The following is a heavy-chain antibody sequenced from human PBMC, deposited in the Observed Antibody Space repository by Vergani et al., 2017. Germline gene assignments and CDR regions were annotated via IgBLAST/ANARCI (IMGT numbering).Heavy chain of an antibody. J-gene: IGHJ5*02. CDR3: ARDSTTSIAAAGKGFDP. V-gene: IGHV1-8*01. CDR2: MNPNSDNT. CDR1: GYTFTSYD. Sequence: QVQLVQSGAEVKKPGASVKVSCKASGYTFTSYDINWVRQATGQGLEWMGWMNPNSDNTGYAQKFQGRVTMTRNTSISTAYMELSSLRSEDTAVYYCARDSTTSIAAAGKGFDPWGQGTLVTVSS. D-gene: IGHD6-13*01.